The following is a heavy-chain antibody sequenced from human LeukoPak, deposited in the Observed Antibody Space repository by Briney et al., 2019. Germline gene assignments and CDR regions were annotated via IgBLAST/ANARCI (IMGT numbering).Heavy chain of an antibody. CDR3: AKQRAYATMTHFDY. CDR1: GFTFSSYA. D-gene: IGHD3-22*01. CDR2: ISGSGGST. Sequence: GGSLRLSCTASGFTFSSYAMSWVRQAPGKGLEWVSAISGSGGSTYYADSVKGRFTISRDNSKNTLYLQMNSLRAEDTAVYYCAKQRAYATMTHFDYWGQGTLVTVSS. J-gene: IGHJ4*02. V-gene: IGHV3-23*01.